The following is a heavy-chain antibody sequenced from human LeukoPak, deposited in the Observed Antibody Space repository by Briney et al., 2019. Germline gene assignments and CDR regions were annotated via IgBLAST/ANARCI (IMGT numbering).Heavy chain of an antibody. J-gene: IGHJ4*02. D-gene: IGHD6-19*01. CDR1: GYTFTSYD. Sequence: GASVKVSCKASGYTFTSYDINWVRQATGQGLEWMGWMNPNSGNTGYAQKFQGRVTMTRNTSISTAYMELSSLRSEDTAVYYCAREKQWLATQYFDSWGQGTLVTVSS. CDR2: MNPNSGNT. CDR3: AREKQWLATQYFDS. V-gene: IGHV1-8*01.